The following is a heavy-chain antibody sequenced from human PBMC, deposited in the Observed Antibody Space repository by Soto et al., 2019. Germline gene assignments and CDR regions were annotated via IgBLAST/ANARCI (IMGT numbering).Heavy chain of an antibody. V-gene: IGHV3-23*01. J-gene: IGHJ4*02. CDR2: ISGSGGST. CDR3: AKLAHLRLGASQSSDVDY. D-gene: IGHD1-26*01. CDR1: GFTFSSYA. Sequence: EVQLLESGGGLVQPGGSLRLSCAASGFTFSSYAMSWVRQAPGKGLEWVSAISGSGGSTYYADSVKGRFTISRDNSKNTLYLQMNSLRAEDTAVYYCAKLAHLRLGASQSSDVDYWGQGTLVTVSS.